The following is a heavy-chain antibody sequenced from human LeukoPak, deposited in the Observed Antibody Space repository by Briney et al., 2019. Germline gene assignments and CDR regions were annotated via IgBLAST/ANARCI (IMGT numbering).Heavy chain of an antibody. J-gene: IGHJ4*02. V-gene: IGHV3-23*01. D-gene: IGHD3-22*01. CDR2: ISGSGGST. CDR3: SPPRGDSSGYYYVY. CDR1: GLTFSSYV. Sequence: RGSLRLSCTASGLTFSSYVMSWVRQAPGKGLVWVSTISGSGGSTFYADSVRGRFTTSRDNSRSTLYLQMNSLRAEDTATYYCSPPRGDSSGYYYVYWGQGALVTVSS.